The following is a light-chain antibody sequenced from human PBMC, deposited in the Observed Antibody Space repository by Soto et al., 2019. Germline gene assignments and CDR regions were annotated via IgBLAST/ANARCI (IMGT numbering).Light chain of an antibody. CDR1: NSNIGNNY. CDR3: GTWDSSLSAVV. Sequence: QSVLTQPPSVSAAPRQKVTISCSGSNSNIGNNYVSWYQQLPGTAPKLVIYDNNKRPSGIPDRFSGSKSGTSATLGITGLQTGDEADYYCGTWDSSLSAVVFGGGTKVTVL. V-gene: IGLV1-51*01. J-gene: IGLJ3*02. CDR2: DNN.